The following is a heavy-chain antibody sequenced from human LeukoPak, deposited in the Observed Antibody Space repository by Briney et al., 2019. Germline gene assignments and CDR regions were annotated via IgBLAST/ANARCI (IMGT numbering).Heavy chain of an antibody. CDR2: VGGDEKT. D-gene: IGHD2-21*02. CDR1: GFTFSGNA. Sequence: GGSLRLSCVASGFTFSGNAMSWVRQAPGGGLECVSGVGGDEKTHYADFVRGRFTISRDNSKNTVFLQMTSLTVEDTAVYYCAKDLSWWVTADYWGQGALVTVSS. J-gene: IGHJ4*02. CDR3: AKDLSWWVTADY. V-gene: IGHV3-23*01.